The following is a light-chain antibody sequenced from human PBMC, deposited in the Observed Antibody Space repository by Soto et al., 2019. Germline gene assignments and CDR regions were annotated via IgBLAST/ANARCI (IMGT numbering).Light chain of an antibody. CDR1: NSNIGGNF. Sequence: QSVLTQTPSTSRTPGQRVTISCSGSNSNIGGNFVNWYQQLPGTAPKPLIFMDHQRPSGVPDRFSGSKSGTSASLAISGLRSEDEGEYFCAAWDDSLSGVVFGGGTKVTVL. J-gene: IGLJ2*01. CDR3: AAWDDSLSGVV. V-gene: IGLV1-47*01. CDR2: MDH.